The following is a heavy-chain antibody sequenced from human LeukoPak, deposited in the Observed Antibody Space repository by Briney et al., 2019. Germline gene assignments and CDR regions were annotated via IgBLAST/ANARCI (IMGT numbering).Heavy chain of an antibody. V-gene: IGHV4-39*01. CDR2: TYYSSST. D-gene: IGHD6-19*01. CDR1: GASISSSSYY. Sequence: SETLSLTCTVSGASISSSSYYWGWIRQPPGEGLEWIGYTYYSSSTYYNPSLKSRVTISVDTSKNQFSLMLNSVTAADTAVYYCASPGRIAVAGQFDYWGQGTLVTVSS. CDR3: ASPGRIAVAGQFDY. J-gene: IGHJ4*02.